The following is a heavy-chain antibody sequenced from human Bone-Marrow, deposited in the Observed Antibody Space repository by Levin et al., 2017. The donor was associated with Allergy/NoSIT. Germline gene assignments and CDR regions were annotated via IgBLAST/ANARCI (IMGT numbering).Heavy chain of an antibody. CDR2: MNPNSGNT. V-gene: IGHV1-8*01. CDR1: GYTFTSYD. D-gene: IGHD6-6*01. Sequence: VASVKVSCKASGYTFTSYDINWVRQATGQGLEWMGWMNPNSGNTGYAQKFQGRVTMTRNTSISTAYMELSSLRSEDTAVYYCARAGGIAARLRLQPWSYWGQGTLVTVSS. CDR3: ARAGGIAARLRLQPWSY. J-gene: IGHJ4*02.